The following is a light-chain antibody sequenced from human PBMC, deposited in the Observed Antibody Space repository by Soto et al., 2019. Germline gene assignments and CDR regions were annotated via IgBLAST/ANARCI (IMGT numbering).Light chain of an antibody. CDR1: QSIDNNH. Sequence: EIVLTQSPGTLSLSPGERVTLSCRASQSIDNNHSAWYQQKPGQAPRLLIHGTSNRATGIPDRFSGSGSGTDFTLTFSRLEPEECAVYYCEYYGTSITFGGGTQVEIK. CDR2: GTS. V-gene: IGKV3-20*01. J-gene: IGKJ4*01. CDR3: EYYGTSIT.